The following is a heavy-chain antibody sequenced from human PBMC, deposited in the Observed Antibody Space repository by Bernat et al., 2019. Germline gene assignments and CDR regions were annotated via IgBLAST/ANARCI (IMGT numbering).Heavy chain of an antibody. V-gene: IGHV4-39*01. CDR1: GGPISSSSYY. D-gene: IGHD3-10*01. CDR3: ASLPDLWFGELLTLP. Sequence: QLQLQESGPGLVKPSETLSLTCTVSGGPISSSSYYWGWIRQPPGKWLEWIGRIYFSGSTYYNPSLKSRVTISVDTSKNQFSLRLSSVDAADTAVYYCASLPDLWFGELLTLPWGQGTMVTVSS. J-gene: IGHJ3*01. CDR2: IYFSGST.